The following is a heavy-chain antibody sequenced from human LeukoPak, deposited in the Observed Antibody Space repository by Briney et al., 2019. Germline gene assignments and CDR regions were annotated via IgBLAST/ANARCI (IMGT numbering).Heavy chain of an antibody. CDR2: ISYDGSNS. J-gene: IGHJ3*02. Sequence: GGSLRLSCVASGFIFRNYAIHWVRQAPGKGLEWVAVISYDGSNSYYANSVKGRFTVSRDNSKYTLSLQMSSLRPEDTAVYYCTRGITGTRSAFDIWGQGTMVTVSS. D-gene: IGHD1-7*01. CDR1: GFIFRNYA. CDR3: TRGITGTRSAFDI. V-gene: IGHV3-30-3*01.